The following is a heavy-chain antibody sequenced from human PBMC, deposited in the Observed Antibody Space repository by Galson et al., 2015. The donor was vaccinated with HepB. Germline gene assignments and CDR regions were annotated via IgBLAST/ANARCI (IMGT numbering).Heavy chain of an antibody. Sequence: SLRLSCAASGFTFSSYGMHWVRQAPGKGLEWVALISFDGTNKSYADSVKGRFTISRDNSKNTLYLQMNSLRAEDTAIYYCAKDRLLWSSLSWFDPWGQGTLVTVSS. CDR3: AKDRLLWSSLSWFDP. V-gene: IGHV3-30*18. CDR2: ISFDGTNK. D-gene: IGHD3-10*01. CDR1: GFTFSSYG. J-gene: IGHJ5*02.